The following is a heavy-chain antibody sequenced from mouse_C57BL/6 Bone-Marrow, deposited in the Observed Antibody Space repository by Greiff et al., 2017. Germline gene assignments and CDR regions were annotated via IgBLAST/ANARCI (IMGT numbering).Heavy chain of an antibody. V-gene: IGHV8-8*01. Sequence: QVQLKVSGPGLLQPSQTLSLTCSFSGFSLSTFGMGVGWIRQPSGKGLEWLAHIWWDDDKYYNPALKSRLTISKDTSKNQVFLKIANVDTADTATYYCARIGSLITTVVAPYAMDYWGQGTSVTVAS. CDR3: ARIGSLITTVVAPYAMDY. CDR2: IWWDDDK. D-gene: IGHD1-1*01. J-gene: IGHJ4*01. CDR1: GFSLSTFGMG.